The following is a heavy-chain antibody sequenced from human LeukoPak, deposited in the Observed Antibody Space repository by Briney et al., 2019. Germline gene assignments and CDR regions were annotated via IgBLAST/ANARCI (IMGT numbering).Heavy chain of an antibody. CDR3: ATDRYYDILTDYYIPAFDS. V-gene: IGHV1-24*01. Sequence: ASVKVSCNVSGYTLTVLSMHWVRQAPGKGLEWMGGFDPEDGETIYAQKFQGRVTMTEDTSTDTAYMELSSLRSEDTAVYYCATDRYYDILTDYYIPAFDSWGQGTMVTVSS. CDR1: GYTLTVLS. CDR2: FDPEDGET. J-gene: IGHJ3*02. D-gene: IGHD3-9*01.